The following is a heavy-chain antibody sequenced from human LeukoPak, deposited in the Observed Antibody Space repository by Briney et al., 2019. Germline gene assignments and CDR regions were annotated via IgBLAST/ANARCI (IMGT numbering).Heavy chain of an antibody. V-gene: IGHV3-66*01. CDR2: IYSGGST. CDR1: GGSISSSSYY. J-gene: IGHJ4*02. CDR3: ARSRAVAGRVDY. D-gene: IGHD6-19*01. Sequence: ETLSLTCTVSGGSISSSSYYWGWIRQPPGKGLEWVSVIYSGGSTYYADSVKGRLTISRDNSKNTPYLQMNSLRAEDTAVYYCARSRAVAGRVDYWGQGTLVTVSS.